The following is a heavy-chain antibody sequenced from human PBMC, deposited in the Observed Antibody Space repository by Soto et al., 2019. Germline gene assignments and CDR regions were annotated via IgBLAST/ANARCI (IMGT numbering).Heavy chain of an antibody. Sequence: GGSLRLSCAASGFTFSSYAMHWVRQAPGKGLEWVAVISYDGSNKYYADSVKGRFTISRDNAKNSLYLQMNSLGAEDTAVYYCARVVEDIVVVPAARKAGYYYYMDVWGKGTTVTVSS. CDR2: ISYDGSNK. V-gene: IGHV3-30-3*01. J-gene: IGHJ6*03. D-gene: IGHD2-2*01. CDR3: ARVVEDIVVVPAARKAGYYYYMDV. CDR1: GFTFSSYA.